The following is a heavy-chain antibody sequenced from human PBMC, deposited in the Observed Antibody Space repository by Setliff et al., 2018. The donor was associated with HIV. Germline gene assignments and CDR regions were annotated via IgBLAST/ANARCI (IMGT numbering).Heavy chain of an antibody. CDR3: ARDRSLRFSQSPSLNYFDS. V-gene: IGHV4-38-2*02. D-gene: IGHD5-12*01. CDR2: IYNSGNT. J-gene: IGHJ4*02. CDR1: SYSIDNGYY. Sequence: SETLSLTCAVFSYSIDNGYYWAWIRQAPGKGLAWIGRIYNSGNTDYNPSLRSRATISVDISKNRFSLKLTSVAATDTAVYFCARDRSLRFSQSPSLNYFDSWGQGAQVTVSS.